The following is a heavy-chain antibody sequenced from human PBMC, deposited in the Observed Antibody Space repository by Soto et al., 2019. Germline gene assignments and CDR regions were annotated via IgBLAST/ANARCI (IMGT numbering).Heavy chain of an antibody. J-gene: IGHJ6*02. CDR2: IYYSGST. V-gene: IGHV4-30-4*01. CDR1: GGSMSSGDYY. D-gene: IGHD2-2*01. CDR3: ARNIVVVPAARNTHFIGYYYYGMDV. Sequence: PSETLSLTCTVSGGSMSSGDYYWSWIRQPPGKGLEWIGYIYYSGSTYYNPSLKSRVTISVDTSKNQFSLKLSSVTAADTAVYYCARNIVVVPAARNTHFIGYYYYGMDVWGQGTTVTVSS.